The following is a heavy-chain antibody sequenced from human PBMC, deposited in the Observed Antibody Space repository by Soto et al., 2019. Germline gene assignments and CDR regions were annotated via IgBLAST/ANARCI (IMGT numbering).Heavy chain of an antibody. CDR1: GGSFSGYY. CDR2: INHSGST. J-gene: IGHJ6*03. CDR3: ARGRYDFWSGYPRYYYYYMDV. D-gene: IGHD3-3*01. V-gene: IGHV4-34*01. Sequence: PSETLSLTCAVYGGSFSGYYWSWIRQPPGKGLEWIGEINHSGSTNYNPSLKSRVTISVDTSKNQFSLKLSSVTAADTAVYYCARGRYDFWSGYPRYYYYYMDVWGKRTTDTGSS.